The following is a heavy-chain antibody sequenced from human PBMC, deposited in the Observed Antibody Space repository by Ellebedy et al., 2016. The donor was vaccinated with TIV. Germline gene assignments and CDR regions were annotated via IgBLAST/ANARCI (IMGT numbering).Heavy chain of an antibody. J-gene: IGHJ4*02. D-gene: IGHD3-16*02. CDR1: GGTFSSYA. CDR3: ARVEGSYRYTSSLEY. CDR2: IIPIFGTA. Sequence: SVKVSXKASGGTFSSYAISWVRQAPGQGLEWMGGIIPIFGTANYAQKFQGRVTITADESTSTAYMELSSLRSEDTAVYYCARVEGSYRYTSSLEYWGQGTLVTVSS. V-gene: IGHV1-69*13.